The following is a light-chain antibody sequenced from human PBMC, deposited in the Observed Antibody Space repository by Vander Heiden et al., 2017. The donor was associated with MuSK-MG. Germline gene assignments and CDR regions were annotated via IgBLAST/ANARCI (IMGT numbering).Light chain of an antibody. J-gene: IGLJ2*01. Sequence: SYELTQPLSVSVALGQTASIACGGKNIGSKNVHWYQQMPGQALVLVIYRNTNRPAGIPGRFSGSSSGTTATLTISRAQAGDEDDYYCQVWDSNTVVFGGGTKLTVL. CDR3: QVWDSNTVV. CDR2: RNT. CDR1: NIGSKN. V-gene: IGLV3-9*01.